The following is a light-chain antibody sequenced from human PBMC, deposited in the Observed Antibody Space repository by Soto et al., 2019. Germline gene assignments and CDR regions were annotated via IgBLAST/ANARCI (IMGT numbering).Light chain of an antibody. CDR1: SSNIGSNT. V-gene: IGLV1-44*01. Sequence: QSVLTQPPSASGTPGQRVTISCSGSSSNIGSNTVNWYQQLPGTAPQLLIYSNNQRPSGVPARLSGSKSGTSASLAISGLQSEEEADYYCGAWDDSLNGLYVFGTGTKLTVL. J-gene: IGLJ1*01. CDR2: SNN. CDR3: GAWDDSLNGLYV.